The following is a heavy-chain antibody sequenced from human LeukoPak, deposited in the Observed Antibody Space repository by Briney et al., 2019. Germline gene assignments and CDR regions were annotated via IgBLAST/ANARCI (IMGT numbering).Heavy chain of an antibody. CDR3: ATYRGLDF. Sequence: GGALRLSCAASGFTLSSHWMSWVRQAPGKGLEWVANINEDGSEKNFVDSVDGRFTISRDNPKNSLYLHMDSLRADDTAIYYCATYRGLDFGGQGTLVTVSS. V-gene: IGHV3-7*01. J-gene: IGHJ4*02. D-gene: IGHD2-21*01. CDR1: GFTLSSHW. CDR2: INEDGSEK.